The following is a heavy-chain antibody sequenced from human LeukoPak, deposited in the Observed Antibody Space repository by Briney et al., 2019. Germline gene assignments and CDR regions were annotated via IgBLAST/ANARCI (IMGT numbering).Heavy chain of an antibody. CDR1: GGSISSSSYY. V-gene: IGHV4-39*07. D-gene: IGHD4-23*01. Sequence: SETLSLTCTVSGGSISSSSYYWGWIRQPPGKGLEWIGSIYYSGTTYYNPSLTSRVTISVDTSKNRFSLKLSSVTAADTAVYYCARDYYGGNSLTSYWGQGTLVTVSS. CDR3: ARDYYGGNSLTSY. J-gene: IGHJ4*02. CDR2: IYYSGTT.